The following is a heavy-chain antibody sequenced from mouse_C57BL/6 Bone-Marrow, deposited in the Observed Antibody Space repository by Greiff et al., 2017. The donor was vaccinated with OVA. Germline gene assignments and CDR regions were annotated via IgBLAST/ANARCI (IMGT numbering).Heavy chain of an antibody. CDR1: GFTFSSYA. J-gene: IGHJ3*01. CDR2: ISSGGDYI. V-gene: IGHV5-9-1*02. Sequence: EVMLVESGEGLVKPGGSLKLSCAASGFTFSSYAMSWVRQTPEKRLEWVAYISSGGDYIYYADTVKGRFTISRDNARNTLYLQMSSLKTEDTAMYSCTRGYHRGFAYWGQGTLVTVSA. CDR3: TRGYHRGFAY.